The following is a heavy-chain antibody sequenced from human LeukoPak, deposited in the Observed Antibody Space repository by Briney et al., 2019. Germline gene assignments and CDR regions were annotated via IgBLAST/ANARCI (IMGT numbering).Heavy chain of an antibody. CDR2: ISAYNGNT. V-gene: IGHV1-18*01. CDR3: ARDYYYDLWSGYYDLYYYGMDV. D-gene: IGHD3-3*01. CDR1: GYTFTSYG. Sequence: ASVKVSCKASGYTFTSYGISWVRQAPGQGLEWMGWISAYNGNTNYAQKLQGRVTMTTDTSTSTAYMELRSLRSDDTAVYYCARDYYYDLWSGYYDLYYYGMDVWGQGTTVTVSS. J-gene: IGHJ6*02.